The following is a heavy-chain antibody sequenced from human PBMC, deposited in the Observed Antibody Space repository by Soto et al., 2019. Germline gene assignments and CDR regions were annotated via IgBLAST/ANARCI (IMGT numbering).Heavy chain of an antibody. Sequence: ASVKVSCKASGYTFTSYAMHWVRQAPGQRLEWMGWINAGNGNTKYSQKFQGRVTITRDTSASTAYMELSSLRSEDTAVYYCARFSSGGYQTDAFDIWGQGTMVTVSS. V-gene: IGHV1-3*01. J-gene: IGHJ3*02. CDR3: ARFSSGGYQTDAFDI. CDR1: GYTFTSYA. CDR2: INAGNGNT. D-gene: IGHD6-19*01.